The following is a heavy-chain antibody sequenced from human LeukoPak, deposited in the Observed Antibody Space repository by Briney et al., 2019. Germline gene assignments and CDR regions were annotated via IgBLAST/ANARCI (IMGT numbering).Heavy chain of an antibody. V-gene: IGHV3-23*01. CDR2: IRSNGGTA. CDR3: AKGQELDDGVFDS. Sequence: GGSLRLSCAASGFTFSRIAMTCVRQAPGKGLEWVSTIRSNGGTAYNADSVRGRFAISRDNSKNALFLQMNSLRVEDTAIYYCAKGQELDDGVFDSWGQGTLVTVSS. J-gene: IGHJ4*02. D-gene: IGHD1-1*01. CDR1: GFTFSRIA.